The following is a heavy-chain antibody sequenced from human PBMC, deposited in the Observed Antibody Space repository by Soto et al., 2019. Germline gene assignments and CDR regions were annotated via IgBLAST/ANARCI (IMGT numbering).Heavy chain of an antibody. Sequence: VGSLXLSXAXSXXXXXXXXMHWVRQAPGKGLEWVAVIWFDGSXKFYADSVKGRFTISRDNSKNTVSLQMNSLRDEDSAAYYCATTGPYWGQGTLVTVSS. CDR3: ATTGPY. CDR1: XXXXXXXX. V-gene: IGHV3-33*01. J-gene: IGHJ4*02. CDR2: IWFDGSXK.